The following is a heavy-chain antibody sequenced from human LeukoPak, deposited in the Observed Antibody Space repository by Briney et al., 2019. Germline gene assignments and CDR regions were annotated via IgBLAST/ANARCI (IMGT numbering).Heavy chain of an antibody. Sequence: ASVKVSCKASGYTFTSYDINWVRQATGQGLEWMGWMNPNSGNTGYAQKFQGRVTMTRNTSISTAYMELSSPRSEDTAVYYCARDGSGSGSYLSWFDPWGQGTLVTVSS. J-gene: IGHJ5*02. CDR1: GYTFTSYD. CDR2: MNPNSGNT. CDR3: ARDGSGSGSYLSWFDP. D-gene: IGHD3-10*01. V-gene: IGHV1-8*01.